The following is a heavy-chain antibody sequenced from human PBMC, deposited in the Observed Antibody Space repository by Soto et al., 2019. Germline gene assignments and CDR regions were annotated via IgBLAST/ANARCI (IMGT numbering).Heavy chain of an antibody. CDR1: GYTYNSYA. V-gene: IGHV1-3*01. J-gene: IGHJ4*02. CDR3: ARGSGYYYWDDY. Sequence: ASVKVCWKASGYTYNSYAMHWVRQATGQRLEWMGWINAGNGNTKYSQKFQGRVTITRDTSASTAYMELSSLRSEDTAVYYCARGSGYYYWDDYWGQGTLVTSPQ. CDR2: INAGNGNT. D-gene: IGHD3-22*01.